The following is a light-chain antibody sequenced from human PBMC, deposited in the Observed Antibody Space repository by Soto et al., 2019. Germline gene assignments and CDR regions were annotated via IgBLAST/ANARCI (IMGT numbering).Light chain of an antibody. CDR3: SSYTGSSTLYV. CDR2: EVT. V-gene: IGLV2-14*01. J-gene: IGLJ1*01. Sequence: LPQPASVSGSPGQSSTISCTGTSSDVGTYNYVSWYQQHPGKAPKVMIYEVTYRPSGVSNRFSGSKSGNTASLTISGLQAEDEAEYYCSSYTGSSTLYVFGTATKVTVL. CDR1: SSDVGTYNY.